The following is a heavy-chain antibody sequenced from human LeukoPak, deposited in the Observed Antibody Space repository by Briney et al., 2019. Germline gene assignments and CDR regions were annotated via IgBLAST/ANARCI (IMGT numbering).Heavy chain of an antibody. Sequence: SVKVSCKASGYTFNNYGIGWVRQAPGQGLEWMGGITPIFGAANYAQKFQGRVTITADKSTSTAYMELSSLRSEDTAVYYCARVASSTRRGVEGYYMDVWGKGTTVTISS. V-gene: IGHV1-69*06. CDR2: ITPIFGAA. CDR3: ARVASSTRRGVEGYYMDV. D-gene: IGHD6-13*01. CDR1: GYTFNNYG. J-gene: IGHJ6*03.